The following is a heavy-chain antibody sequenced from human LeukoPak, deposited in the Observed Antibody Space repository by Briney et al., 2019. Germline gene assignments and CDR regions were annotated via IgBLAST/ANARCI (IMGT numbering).Heavy chain of an antibody. D-gene: IGHD2-2*02. V-gene: IGHV4-34*01. CDR2: INHSGST. CDR3: ARVVVAAAIPYFDY. CDR1: GGSFSGYY. J-gene: IGHJ4*02. Sequence: SETLSLTCAVYGGSFSGYYWSWIRQPPGKGLEWIGEINHSGSTNYNPSLKSRVTISVDTSNNQFSVKLSSVTAADTAVYYCARVVVAAAIPYFDYWGQGTLVTVSS.